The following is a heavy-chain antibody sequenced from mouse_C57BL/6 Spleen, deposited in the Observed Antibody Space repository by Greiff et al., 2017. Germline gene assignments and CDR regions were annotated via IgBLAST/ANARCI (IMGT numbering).Heavy chain of an antibody. J-gene: IGHJ4*01. V-gene: IGHV1-59*01. Sequence: QVQLKQPGAELVRPGTSVKLSCKASGYTFTSYWMHWVKQRPGQGLEWIGVIDPSDSYTNYNQKFKGKATLTVDTSSSTAYMQLSSLTSEDSAVYYCARSGDEDAMDYWGQGTSVTVSS. CDR3: ARSGDEDAMDY. CDR2: IDPSDSYT. D-gene: IGHD3-1*01. CDR1: GYTFTSYW.